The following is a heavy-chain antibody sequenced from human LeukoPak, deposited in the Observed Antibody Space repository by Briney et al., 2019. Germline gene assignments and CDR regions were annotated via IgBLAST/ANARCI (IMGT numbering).Heavy chain of an antibody. J-gene: IGHJ4*02. Sequence: AGGSLRLSCAASGFTFSSYGMHWVRQAPGKGLEWVAVISYDGSNKYYGDSVKGHFTISRDNSLNTLYLQMNSLRAEDTAVYYCAKAHSSGWSSYDYWGQGTLVTVSS. CDR2: ISYDGSNK. D-gene: IGHD6-19*01. CDR1: GFTFSSYG. V-gene: IGHV3-33*05. CDR3: AKAHSSGWSSYDY.